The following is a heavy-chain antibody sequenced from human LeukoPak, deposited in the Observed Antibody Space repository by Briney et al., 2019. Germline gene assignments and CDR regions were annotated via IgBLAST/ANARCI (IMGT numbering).Heavy chain of an antibody. CDR3: ARAPTRYYDFWSGYKSINWFDP. Sequence: GASVKVSCKASGYTSTSYDINWVRQATGQGLEWMGWMNPNSGNTGYAQKFQGRVTITRNTSISTAYMELSSLRSEDTAVYYCARAPTRYYDFWSGYKSINWFDPWGQGTLVTVSS. CDR2: MNPNSGNT. CDR1: GYTSTSYD. D-gene: IGHD3-3*01. J-gene: IGHJ5*02. V-gene: IGHV1-8*03.